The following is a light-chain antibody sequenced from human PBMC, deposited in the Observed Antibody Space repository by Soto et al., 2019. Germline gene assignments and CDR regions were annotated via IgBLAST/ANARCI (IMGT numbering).Light chain of an antibody. V-gene: IGKV3-11*01. CDR3: QQRNNWPPIT. CDR1: QSVGRY. J-gene: IGKJ5*01. Sequence: ENVLTQSPAILSLSPGDTATLSCRASQSVGRYLAWYQQKPGQAPRLVIYDASNRATGVPDRFSGSGSGTDFTLSISNLEPEDFAIYYCQQRNNWPPITFDQGTR. CDR2: DAS.